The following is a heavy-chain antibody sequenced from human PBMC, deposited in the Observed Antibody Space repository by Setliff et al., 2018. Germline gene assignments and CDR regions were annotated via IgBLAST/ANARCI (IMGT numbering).Heavy chain of an antibody. J-gene: IGHJ6*03. Sequence: PGGSLRLSCVASGFTISNYWMTWVRQAPGKGLEWVANIKQDGSEKYYVDSVKGRFTISRDNAKNSLYLQMNSLGAEDTAVYYCARARNWGSYYYYYMDVWGKGTTVTVSS. CDR2: IKQDGSEK. D-gene: IGHD7-27*01. CDR1: GFTISNYW. CDR3: ARARNWGSYYYYYMDV. V-gene: IGHV3-7*03.